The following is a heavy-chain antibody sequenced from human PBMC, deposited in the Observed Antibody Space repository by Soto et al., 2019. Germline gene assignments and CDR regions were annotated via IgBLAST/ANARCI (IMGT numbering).Heavy chain of an antibody. CDR1: GFTFSSYA. CDR2: ISYDGSNK. V-gene: IGHV3-30-3*01. D-gene: IGHD3-3*01. J-gene: IGHJ6*02. CDR3: TKDQSRNLNHGDYYYYGMDL. Sequence: SLRLSCAASGFTFSSYAMHWVRQAPGKGLEWVAVISYDGSNKYYADSVKGRFTISRDDSKNTLYLQMNSLRAEDTAVYYCTKDQSRNLNHGDYYYYGMDLWGQGTTVTVSS.